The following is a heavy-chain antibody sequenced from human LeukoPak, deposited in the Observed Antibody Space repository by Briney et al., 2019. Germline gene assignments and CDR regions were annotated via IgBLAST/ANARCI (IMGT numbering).Heavy chain of an antibody. V-gene: IGHV4-31*03. CDR2: IYYSGST. CDR3: ARDKDAFDI. CDR1: GGSINSGDYY. J-gene: IGHJ3*02. Sequence: SQTLSLTCTVSGGSINSGDYYWSWIRQLPGKGLEWIGYIYYSGSTYYPPSLRSRVTISVDTSKNQFSLKLSSVTAADTAVYYCARDKDAFDIWGQGKPVSVSS.